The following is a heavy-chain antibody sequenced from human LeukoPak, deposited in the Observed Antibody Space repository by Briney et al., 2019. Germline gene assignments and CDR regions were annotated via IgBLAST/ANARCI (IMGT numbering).Heavy chain of an antibody. CDR1: GGSFSGYY. CDR2: INHSGST. J-gene: IGHJ4*02. Sequence: PETLSLTCAVYGGSFSGYYWSWIRQPPGKGREWIGEINHSGSTNYNPSLKSRVTISVDTSKNQFSLKLSSVTAADTAVYYCARGGIAVAADYWGQGTLVTVSS. CDR3: ARGGIAVAADY. V-gene: IGHV4-34*01. D-gene: IGHD6-19*01.